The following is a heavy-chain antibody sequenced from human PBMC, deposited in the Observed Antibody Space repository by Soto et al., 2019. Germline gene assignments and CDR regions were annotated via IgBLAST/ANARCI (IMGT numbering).Heavy chain of an antibody. CDR2: VYSTGGT. CDR1: GDSIGRFY. J-gene: IGHJ6*02. V-gene: IGHV4-4*07. CDR3: ARDLSGTGLDI. Sequence: QVQLHESGPGLVKPSETLSLTCNVSGDSIGRFYWSWIRQSAEKGLEWIGRVYSTGGTAYNPALKCRVTISLDRSNNHVSLEMKSVTPADTAVYFCARDLSGTGLDIWGRGTRVTVSS. D-gene: IGHD1-26*01.